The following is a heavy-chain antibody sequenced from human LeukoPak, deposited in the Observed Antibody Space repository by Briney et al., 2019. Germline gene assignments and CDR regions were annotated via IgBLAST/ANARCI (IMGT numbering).Heavy chain of an antibody. D-gene: IGHD5-12*01. CDR1: GFTFSSYE. J-gene: IGHJ6*02. V-gene: IGHV3-48*03. Sequence: PGGSLRLSCAASGFTFSSYEMNWVRQAPGKGLEWVSYISGSGGTKYDADSVKGRFTISRDNAKNSLYLQMNRLRDEDTAVYYCARDSYSMDSGYDPYYYYGMDVWGQGTTVTVSS. CDR3: ARDSYSMDSGYDPYYYYGMDV. CDR2: ISGSGGTK.